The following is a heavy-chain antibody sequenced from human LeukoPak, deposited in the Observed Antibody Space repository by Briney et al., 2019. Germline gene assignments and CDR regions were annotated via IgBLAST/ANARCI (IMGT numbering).Heavy chain of an antibody. V-gene: IGHV4-4*09. D-gene: IGHD3-9*01. CDR2: IYTSGST. Sequence: PSETLSLTCSVSGGSISSYYWSWIRQPPGKGLEWIGYIYTSGSTNYNPSLKSRVTISVDTSKNQFSLKLSSVTAADTAVYYCARHAPLDWNYFDYWGQGTLVTVSS. J-gene: IGHJ4*02. CDR3: ARHAPLDWNYFDY. CDR1: GGSISSYY.